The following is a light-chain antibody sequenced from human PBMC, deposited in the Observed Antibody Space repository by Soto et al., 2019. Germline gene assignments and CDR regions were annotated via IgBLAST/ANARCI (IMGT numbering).Light chain of an antibody. Sequence: QSALTQPASVSGSPGQSITISCTGTSSDVGGYNYVSWYQQHPGKAPKLMIYDVSNRPSGVSNRFSGSKSGNTASLTISGLQAEDEAEYYCSSYTSSSTLYVFGTGTQLTVL. CDR2: DVS. CDR1: SSDVGGYNY. V-gene: IGLV2-14*01. J-gene: IGLJ1*01. CDR3: SSYTSSSTLYV.